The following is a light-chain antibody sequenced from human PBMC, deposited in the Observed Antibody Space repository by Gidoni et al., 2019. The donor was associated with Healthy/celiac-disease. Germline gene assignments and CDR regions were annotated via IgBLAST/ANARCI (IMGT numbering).Light chain of an antibody. CDR2: DAS. J-gene: IGKJ4*01. Sequence: IQLTQSPSSLSASVVDRVTITCRASQGISSALDWYQQKPGKAPKLLIYDASSLESGVPSRFSGSGSGTDFTLTISSLQPEDFATYYCQQFNSYPPLFGGGTKVEIK. V-gene: IGKV1-13*02. CDR1: QGISSA. CDR3: QQFNSYPPL.